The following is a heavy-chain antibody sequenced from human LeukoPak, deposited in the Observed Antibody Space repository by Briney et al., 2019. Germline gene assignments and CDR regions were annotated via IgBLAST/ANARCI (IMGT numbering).Heavy chain of an antibody. J-gene: IGHJ3*02. D-gene: IGHD5-24*01. CDR3: ARDHNWWLQDAFDI. V-gene: IGHV3-7*01. Sequence: PGGSLRLSCAASGFTFSSYWMSWVRQAPGKGLEWVANIKQDGSEKYYVDSVKGRFTISRDNAKNSLYLQMNSLRAEDTAVYYCARDHNWWLQDAFDIWGQGTMVTVSS. CDR2: IKQDGSEK. CDR1: GFTFSSYW.